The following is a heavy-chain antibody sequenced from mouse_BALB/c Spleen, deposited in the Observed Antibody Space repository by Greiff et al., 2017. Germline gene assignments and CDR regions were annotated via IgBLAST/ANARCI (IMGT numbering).Heavy chain of an antibody. Sequence: VQLKESGPGLVAPSQSLSITCTVSGFSLTSYGVHWVRQPPGKGLEWLGVIWAGGSTNYNSALMSRLSISKDNSKSQVFLKMNSLQTDDTAMYYCAREGYGNYAFAYWGQGTLVTVSA. V-gene: IGHV2-9*02. CDR2: IWAGGST. CDR1: GFSLTSYG. J-gene: IGHJ3*01. CDR3: AREGYGNYAFAY. D-gene: IGHD2-10*02.